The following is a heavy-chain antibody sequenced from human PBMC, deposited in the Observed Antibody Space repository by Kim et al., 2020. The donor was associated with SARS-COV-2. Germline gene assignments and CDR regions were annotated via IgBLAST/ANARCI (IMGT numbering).Heavy chain of an antibody. CDR3: GRKVYNSGHDGLDA. Sequence: GGSLRLSCAVSGFTFSEYYIDWVRQAPGKGLEWVGRSRNRDQSFSTEYVASVKGRFTLSRDNSNDAVYLHMNSLKTDDTAVYYCGRKVYNSGHDGLDAWGQGTLVTVSS. CDR1: GFTFSEYY. D-gene: IGHD5-12*01. V-gene: IGHV3-72*01. J-gene: IGHJ4*02. CDR2: SRNRDQSFST.